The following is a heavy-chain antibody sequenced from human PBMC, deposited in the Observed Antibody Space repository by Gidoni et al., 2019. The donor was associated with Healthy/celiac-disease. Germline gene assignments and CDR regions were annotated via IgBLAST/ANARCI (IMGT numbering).Heavy chain of an antibody. D-gene: IGHD3-22*01. CDR1: AFTFSSNG. CDR2: ISYDGGMK. V-gene: IGHV3-30*03. J-gene: IGHJ3*02. CDR3: ARDAVLDFYGSSSYYSFAFDI. Sequence: QGKLVESGGGVVEPGRSLRLSCAAAAFTFSSNGVQWVRQAPGKGLEWLAVISYDGGMKYFADSLHRRFTFSSDYSKNTLYLQMNSLRAEFTAVYYCARDAVLDFYGSSSYYSFAFDIWGQGTMVTVSS.